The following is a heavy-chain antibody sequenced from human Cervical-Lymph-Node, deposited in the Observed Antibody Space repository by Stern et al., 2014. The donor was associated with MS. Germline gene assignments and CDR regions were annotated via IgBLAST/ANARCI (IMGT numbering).Heavy chain of an antibody. CDR1: GGSISSSSYY. J-gene: IGHJ5*02. Sequence: QVQLQESGPGLVKPSETLSLTCTVSGGSISSSSYYWGWIRQPPGKGLEWIGSIYYSGSTYYNPSLKSRVTISVDTSKNQFSLKLSSVTAADTAVYYCARHVVRGNWFDPWGQGTLVTVSS. CDR2: IYYSGST. D-gene: IGHD3-10*01. V-gene: IGHV4-39*01. CDR3: ARHVVRGNWFDP.